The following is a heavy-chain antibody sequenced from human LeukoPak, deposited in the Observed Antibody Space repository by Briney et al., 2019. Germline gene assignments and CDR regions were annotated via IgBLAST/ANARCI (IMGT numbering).Heavy chain of an antibody. CDR3: ASQSDYNCFDY. Sequence: GGSLRLSCAASGFTFSSYDMNWVRQAPGKGLEWVSYISSSSSYIYYADSVKGRFTISRDNAKNSLYLQMNSLRAEDTAVYYCASQSDYNCFDYWGQGTLVTVSS. V-gene: IGHV3-21*01. CDR1: GFTFSSYD. D-gene: IGHD5-12*01. CDR2: ISSSSSYI. J-gene: IGHJ4*02.